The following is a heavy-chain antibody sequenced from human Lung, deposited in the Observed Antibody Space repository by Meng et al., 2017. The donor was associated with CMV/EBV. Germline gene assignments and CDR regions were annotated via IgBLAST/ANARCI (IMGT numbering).Heavy chain of an antibody. CDR1: GYTFTAYY. D-gene: IGHD2-21*01. V-gene: IGHV1-2*02. J-gene: IGHJ5*02. CDR2: INPNTGDT. CDR3: ARSIVVVIATFDP. Sequence: SVXVSXXASGYTFTAYYLHWVRQAPGQGLEWMGWINPNTGDTNYAQKFQGRVTMTRDTSISTAYMELSSLTSDDTAVYYCARSIVVVIATFDPWGQGTLVTVSS.